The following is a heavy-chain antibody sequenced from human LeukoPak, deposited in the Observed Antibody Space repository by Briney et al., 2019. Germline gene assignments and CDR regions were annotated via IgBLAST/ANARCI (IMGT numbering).Heavy chain of an antibody. V-gene: IGHV3-33*05. CDR3: ARESEGGTGTSCPDY. D-gene: IGHD2-2*01. CDR2: IQSNGRNK. CDR1: GFIFSSDD. Sequence: GGSLRLSCAASGFIFSSDDMHWVRQAPGKGREWVAGIQSNGRNKYYVDSVKGRFAISRDNSKSTLYLQVNSLRVEDTALYYCARESEGGTGTSCPDYWGQGTLVTVSS. J-gene: IGHJ4*02.